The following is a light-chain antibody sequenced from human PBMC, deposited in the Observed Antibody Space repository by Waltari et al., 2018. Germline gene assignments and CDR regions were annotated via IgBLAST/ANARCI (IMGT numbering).Light chain of an antibody. J-gene: IGKJ1*01. CDR1: QSVSNS. CDR2: GAS. CDR3: QQYDTWPRT. Sequence: EIVMTQSPATLSVSPGERAPLSCRARQSVSNSLAWYQQNPGQAPRLLIFGASTRATGIPARFSGSGSGTEFTLTISSLQSEDFAVYYCQQYDTWPRTFGQGTKVEIK. V-gene: IGKV3-15*01.